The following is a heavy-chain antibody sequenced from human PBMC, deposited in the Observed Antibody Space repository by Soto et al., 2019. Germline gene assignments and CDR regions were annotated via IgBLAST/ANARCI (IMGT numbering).Heavy chain of an antibody. V-gene: IGHV4-59*01. CDR1: GGSITNYY. CDR3: VRANYFDY. CDR2: IYYNGRT. J-gene: IGHJ4*02. Sequence: LEPLSLTRSVSGGSITNYYWSWIRQAPGKRLEWIGDIYYNGRTNYNPSVKSRVTLSVDTSKNLFSLKLTSVTAADTAVYYCVRANYFDYWGQGTLVTVSS.